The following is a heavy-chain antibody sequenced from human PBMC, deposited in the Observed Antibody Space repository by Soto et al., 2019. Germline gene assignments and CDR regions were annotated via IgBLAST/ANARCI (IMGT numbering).Heavy chain of an antibody. D-gene: IGHD3-3*01. V-gene: IGHV3-48*02. Sequence: PVESRRLSCGASGFTFSSYSMHWVRQAPGKGLEWISYISTTSSSIYYADSVKGRFTISRDNAKNSLFLQMNSLRDEDTAVYYCARKGVAFDYWGQGA. CDR1: GFTFSSYS. CDR2: ISTTSSSI. J-gene: IGHJ4*02. CDR3: ARKGVAFDY.